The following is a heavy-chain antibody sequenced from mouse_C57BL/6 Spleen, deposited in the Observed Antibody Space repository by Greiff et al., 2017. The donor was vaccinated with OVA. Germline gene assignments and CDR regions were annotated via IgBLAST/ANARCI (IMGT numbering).Heavy chain of an antibody. D-gene: IGHD2-3*01. CDR3: ARRGLVYDGYYGDAMDD. CDR1: GYTFTDYN. J-gene: IGHJ4*01. V-gene: IGHV1-18*01. Sequence: EVQLQQSGPELVKPGASVKIPCKASGYTFTDYNMDWVKQSHGKSLEWIGDINPNNGGTIYNQKFKGKATLTVDKSSSTAYMELRSLTSEDTAVYYCARRGLVYDGYYGDAMDDWGQGTSVTVSS. CDR2: INPNNGGT.